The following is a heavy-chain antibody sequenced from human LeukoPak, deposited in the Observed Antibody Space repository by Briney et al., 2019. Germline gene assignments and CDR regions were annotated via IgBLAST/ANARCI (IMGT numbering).Heavy chain of an antibody. CDR2: ISYDGSNK. CDR3: ANGSTAMDV. D-gene: IGHD2-15*01. CDR1: GFTFSSYG. V-gene: IGHV3-30*19. Sequence: GGSLRLACAASGFTFSSYGMHSVRQAPGKGLEWVAVISYDGSNKYYADSVKGRFTISRDNSKNTLYLQMNSLRAEDTAVYYCANGSTAMDVWGQGTTVTVSS. J-gene: IGHJ6*02.